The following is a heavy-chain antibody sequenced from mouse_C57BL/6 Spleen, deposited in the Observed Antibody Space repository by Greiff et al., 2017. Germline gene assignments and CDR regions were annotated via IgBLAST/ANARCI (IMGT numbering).Heavy chain of an antibody. Sequence: VQLKESDAELVKPGASVKISCKVSGYTFTDHTIHWMKQRPEQGLEWIGYIYPRDGSTKYNEKFKGKATLTADKSSSTSYMQLNSLTSEDSAVYFCARGAYYSNYDWYFDVWGTGTTVTVSS. CDR1: GYTFTDHT. D-gene: IGHD2-5*01. J-gene: IGHJ1*03. CDR3: ARGAYYSNYDWYFDV. V-gene: IGHV1-78*01. CDR2: IYPRDGST.